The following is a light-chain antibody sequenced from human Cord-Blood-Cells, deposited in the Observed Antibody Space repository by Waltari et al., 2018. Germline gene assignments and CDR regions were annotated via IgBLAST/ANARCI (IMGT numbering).Light chain of an antibody. V-gene: IGKV3-11*01. CDR1: QRVSSN. CDR2: DAS. CDR3: QQRSNWPLT. Sequence: EIVFTQPPATLSLSPGGAATPSRRASQRVSSNLAWYHQKPGQAPRLPIYDASNSATGIPARFSGSGSGTDFTLTISSLEPEDFAVKYCQQRSNWPLTFGGGTKVEIK. J-gene: IGKJ4*02.